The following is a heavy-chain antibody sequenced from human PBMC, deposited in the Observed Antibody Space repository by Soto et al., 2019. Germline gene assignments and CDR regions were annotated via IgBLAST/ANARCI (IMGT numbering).Heavy chain of an antibody. CDR1: GYTFSSYG. CDR2: ISAYYGNT. Sequence: QVQLVQSGAEVKKPGASVKVSCKASGYTFSSYGISWVRQAPGQGLEWVGWISAYYGNTNYAQNFQGRVTMTTDTSTSTAYMELRSLRSDDTAVYYCARDRTLDLGVIVWLFDYWGQGTLVTVSS. CDR3: ARDRTLDLGVIVWLFDY. D-gene: IGHD3-10*01. J-gene: IGHJ4*02. V-gene: IGHV1-18*01.